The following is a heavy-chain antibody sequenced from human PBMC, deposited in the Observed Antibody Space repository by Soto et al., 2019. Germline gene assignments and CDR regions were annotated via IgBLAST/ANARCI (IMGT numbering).Heavy chain of an antibody. J-gene: IGHJ4*02. CDR1: GFSFTSYA. Sequence: QVQLVQSGAEEKKPGASVKVSCKASGFSFTSYAMHWVRQAPGQGLEWMGWINAGNGNTKYSQKFQGRVTITRDTSASTAYMELSSLRYEDTAVYYCARAVAVPADFDYWGQGTLVTASS. CDR3: ARAVAVPADFDY. CDR2: INAGNGNT. V-gene: IGHV1-3*05. D-gene: IGHD6-19*01.